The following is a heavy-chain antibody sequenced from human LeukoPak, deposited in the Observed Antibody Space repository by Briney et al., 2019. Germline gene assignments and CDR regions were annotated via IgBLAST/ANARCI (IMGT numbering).Heavy chain of an antibody. J-gene: IGHJ4*02. CDR1: GGTFSSYA. D-gene: IGHD1-26*01. CDR2: IIPIFGTA. V-gene: IGHV1-69*06. CDR3: ARGTVWELLRVHLQPFDY. Sequence: GASVKVSCKASGGTFSSYAISWVRQAPGQGLEWMGGIIPIFGTANYAQKFQGRVTITVDKSTSTAYMELSSLRSEDTAVYYCARGTVWELLRVHLQPFDYWGQGTLVTVSS.